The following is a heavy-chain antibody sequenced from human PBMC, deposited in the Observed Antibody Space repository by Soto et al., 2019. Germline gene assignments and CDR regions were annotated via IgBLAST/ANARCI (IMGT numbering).Heavy chain of an antibody. CDR3: ARAESVLSAKGCDL. V-gene: IGHV4-4*02. J-gene: IGHJ5*02. D-gene: IGHD2-15*01. CDR1: GGSIKTDNW. Sequence: SSETLSLTCDVSGGSIKTDNWWTWVRQSPGKGLEWIGEIYHSGSALYNPSLNNRLTISIDKSKKQFSLTLTSVTAADTALYFCARAESVLSAKGCDLWGKGIQVTVSS. CDR2: IYHSGSA.